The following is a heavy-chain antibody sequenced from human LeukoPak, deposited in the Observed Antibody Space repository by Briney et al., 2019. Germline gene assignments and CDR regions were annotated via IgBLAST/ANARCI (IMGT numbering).Heavy chain of an antibody. CDR2: ISGSGGST. D-gene: IGHD5-24*01. V-gene: IGHV3-23*01. J-gene: IGHJ4*02. CDR1: GFTFSSYA. Sequence: GGSLRLSCAASGFTFSSYAMSWVRQAPGKGLEWVSAISGSGGSTYYADSVKGRFTISRDNSKNTLYLQMNSLRAEDTAVYYCAKDPGSFKGWLHHRYFDYWGQGTLVTVSS. CDR3: AKDPGSFKGWLHHRYFDY.